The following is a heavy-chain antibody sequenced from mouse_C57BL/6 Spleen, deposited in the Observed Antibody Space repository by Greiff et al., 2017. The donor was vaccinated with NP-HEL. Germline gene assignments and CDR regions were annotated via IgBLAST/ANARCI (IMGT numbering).Heavy chain of an antibody. J-gene: IGHJ2*01. CDR3: ARRSIYYGNYVPYFDY. D-gene: IGHD2-1*01. Sequence: VQLQQSGPELVKPGASVKISCKASGYSFTGYYMNWVKQSPEKSLEWIGEINPSTGGTTYNQKFKAKATLTVDKSSSTAYMQLKSLTSEDSAVYYCARRSIYYGNYVPYFDYWGQGTTLTVSS. V-gene: IGHV1-42*01. CDR2: INPSTGGT. CDR1: GYSFTGYY.